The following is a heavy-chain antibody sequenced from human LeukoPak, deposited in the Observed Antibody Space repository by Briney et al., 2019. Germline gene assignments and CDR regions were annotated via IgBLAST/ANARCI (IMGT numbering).Heavy chain of an antibody. V-gene: IGHV1-2*02. Sequence: GASVKVSCKASGGTFSSYAISWVRQAPGQGLEWMGWINPNSGGTNYAQKFQGRVTMTRDTSISTAYMELSRLTSDDTAVYYCARSRMVVRFGANNWFDPWGQGTLVTVSS. CDR1: GGTFSSYA. D-gene: IGHD3-10*01. CDR3: ARSRMVVRFGANNWFDP. CDR2: INPNSGGT. J-gene: IGHJ5*02.